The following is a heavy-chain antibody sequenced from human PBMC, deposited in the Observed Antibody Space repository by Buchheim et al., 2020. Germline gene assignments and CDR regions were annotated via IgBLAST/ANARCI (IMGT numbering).Heavy chain of an antibody. J-gene: IGHJ5*02. V-gene: IGHV3-23*05. Sequence: EVQLLESGGDLAQPGGSLRLSCAVSGLTLTGESMNWVRQAPGKGLEWVSAIRMTDHSTHYAASVKGRFTISSDKAKNTLYLQMNSLRVDDTAMYYCAKGAVFGVGGWCNCFDPWGQGTL. CDR1: GLTLTGES. CDR2: IRMTDHST. D-gene: IGHD3-3*01. CDR3: AKGAVFGVGGWCNCFDP.